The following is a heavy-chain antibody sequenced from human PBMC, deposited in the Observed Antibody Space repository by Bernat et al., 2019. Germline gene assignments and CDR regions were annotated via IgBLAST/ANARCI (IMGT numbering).Heavy chain of an antibody. D-gene: IGHD6-13*01. V-gene: IGHV3-23*04. J-gene: IGHJ5*02. CDR1: GFTFSNYA. CDR2: ISGGGGST. CDR3: AKRALPGYSSNWFVSNWFDP. Sequence: EVQLVESGGGLVKPGGSLRLSCAASGFTFSNYAMSWVRQAPGKGLEWVSSISGGGGSTYYADSVKGRFTISRDNSNTLYLQMNSLRAEDTAVYYCAKRALPGYSSNWFVSNWFDPWGQGTLVTVSS.